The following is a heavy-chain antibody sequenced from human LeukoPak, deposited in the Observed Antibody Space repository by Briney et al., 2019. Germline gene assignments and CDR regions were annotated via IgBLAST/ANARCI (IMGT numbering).Heavy chain of an antibody. Sequence: PGGSLRLSCAASGFTFDDYAMHWVRQVPGKGLKWVSGVSWNSGSIGYADSVKGRFTISRDNAKNSLYLQMNSLRAEDTALYYCTKDIDGDYRFGVDFWGQGTLVTVSS. D-gene: IGHD4-17*01. V-gene: IGHV3-9*01. J-gene: IGHJ4*02. CDR1: GFTFDDYA. CDR3: TKDIDGDYRFGVDF. CDR2: VSWNSGSI.